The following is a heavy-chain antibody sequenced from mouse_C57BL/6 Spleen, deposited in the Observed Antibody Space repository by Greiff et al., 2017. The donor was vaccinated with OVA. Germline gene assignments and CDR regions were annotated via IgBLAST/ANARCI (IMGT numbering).Heavy chain of an antibody. CDR1: GFTFSDYG. V-gene: IGHV5-17*01. Sequence: EVKLMESGGGLVKPGGSLKLSCAASGFTFSDYGMHWVRQAPEKGLEWVAYISSGSSTIYYADTVKGRFTISRDNAKNTLFLQMTSLRSEDTAMYYCARSIYYGSSLDYWGQGTTLTVSS. D-gene: IGHD1-1*01. CDR3: ARSIYYGSSLDY. J-gene: IGHJ2*01. CDR2: ISSGSSTI.